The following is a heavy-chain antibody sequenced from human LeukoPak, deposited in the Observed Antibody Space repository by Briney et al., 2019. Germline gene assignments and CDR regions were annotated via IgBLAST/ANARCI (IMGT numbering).Heavy chain of an antibody. CDR3: ARAGYTISSYRCDH. CDR2: IYTTGRT. CDR1: GGSISSYW. D-gene: IGHD3-16*02. Sequence: SSETLSLNCSVSGGSISSYWWSWIRQPAGKGLEFIGRIYTTGRTNYNPSLKSRVSMSVDTSKNKFSLELRSVTAADTAVYFCARAGYTISSYRCDHWGQGALVSVSS. J-gene: IGHJ4*02. V-gene: IGHV4-4*07.